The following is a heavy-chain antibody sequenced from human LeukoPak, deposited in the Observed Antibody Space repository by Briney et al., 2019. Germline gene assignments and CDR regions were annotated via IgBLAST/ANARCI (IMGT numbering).Heavy chain of an antibody. CDR2: INPNSGET. Sequence: ASVKVSCKTSGYTFSDYYIHWVRQAPGQGLEWMGWINPNSGETKSAQKFQGRVTMTGDTSISTAYMELRRVTSDDTAVYYCARDRDYSNTERGFDYWAREPWSPSPQ. J-gene: IGHJ4*02. D-gene: IGHD4-11*01. V-gene: IGHV1-2*02. CDR3: ARDRDYSNTERGFDY. CDR1: GYTFSDYY.